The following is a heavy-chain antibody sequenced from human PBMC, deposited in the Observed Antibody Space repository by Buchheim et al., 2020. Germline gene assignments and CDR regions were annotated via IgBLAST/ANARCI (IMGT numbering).Heavy chain of an antibody. CDR1: GFTFSSYA. CDR3: AKDVRSVAATFDY. J-gene: IGHJ4*02. D-gene: IGHD2-15*01. CDR2: ISGSGGTT. Sequence: EVPLLESGGGLVQPGGSLRLSCAVSGFTFSSYAMSWGRQAPGKGLEWVSAISGSGGTTYYADYVKGRFTISRENSKTTPHVQLNSLRAEDTAVYYCAKDVRSVAATFDYWGQGIL. V-gene: IGHV3-23*01.